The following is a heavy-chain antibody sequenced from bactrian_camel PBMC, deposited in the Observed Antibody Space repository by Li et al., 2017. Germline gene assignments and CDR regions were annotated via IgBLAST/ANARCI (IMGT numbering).Heavy chain of an antibody. D-gene: IGHD6*01. CDR2: VNSDGTT. CDR3: TVGLNGGSP. J-gene: IGHJ4*01. V-gene: IGHV3S53*01. Sequence: VQLVESGGGSVQAGESLRFACTGSGFDFRTSRMGWYRQSPRNPCEMVSNVNSDGTTVYADSVKGRFTISRDNAKNAVYLQMNSLKPEDTAVYYCTVGLNGGSPGGQGTQVTVS. CDR1: GFDFRTSR.